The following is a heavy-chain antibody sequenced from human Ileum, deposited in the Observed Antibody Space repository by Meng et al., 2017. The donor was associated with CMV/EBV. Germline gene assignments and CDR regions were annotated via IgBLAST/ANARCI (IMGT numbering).Heavy chain of an antibody. D-gene: IGHD3-22*01. Sequence: ISSGDYDWNWIRQPPGKGLEWIGYIYYSGTTYYNPSLKSRLTIAVDTSKSQFSLKLSSVTAADTAVYFCARYPSFYYDSSNDIAFDIWGQGTMVTVSS. V-gene: IGHV4-30-4*08. CDR2: IYYSGTT. J-gene: IGHJ3*02. CDR1: ISSGDYD. CDR3: ARYPSFYYDSSNDIAFDI.